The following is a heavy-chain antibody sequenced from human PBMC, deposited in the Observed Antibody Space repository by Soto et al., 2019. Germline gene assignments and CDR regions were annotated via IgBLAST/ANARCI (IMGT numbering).Heavy chain of an antibody. CDR1: GGTFSSYA. V-gene: IGHV1-69*13. CDR2: IIPIFGTA. CDR3: ASYIAAAGIGQYYYYGMDV. J-gene: IGHJ6*02. Sequence: ASVKVSCKASGGTFSSYAISWVRQAPGQGLEWMGGIIPIFGTANYAQKFQGRVTITADESTSTAYMELSSLRSEDTAVYYCASYIAAAGIGQYYYYGMDVWGQGTTVTVSS. D-gene: IGHD6-13*01.